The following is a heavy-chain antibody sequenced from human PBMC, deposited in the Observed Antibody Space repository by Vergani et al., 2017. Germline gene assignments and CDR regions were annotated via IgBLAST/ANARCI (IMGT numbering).Heavy chain of an antibody. CDR1: GGTFSSYA. V-gene: IGHV1-69*01. J-gene: IGHJ6*03. D-gene: IGHD2-2*01. CDR3: ARGPGVPAASYFYYYYMDV. Sequence: QVQLVQSGAEVKKPGSSVKVSCKASGGTFSSYAISWVRQAPGQGLEWMGGIIPIFGTANYAQKFQGRVTITADESTSTAYMELSSLRSEDTAVYYCARGPGVPAASYFYYYYMDVWGKGTTVTVSS. CDR2: IIPIFGTA.